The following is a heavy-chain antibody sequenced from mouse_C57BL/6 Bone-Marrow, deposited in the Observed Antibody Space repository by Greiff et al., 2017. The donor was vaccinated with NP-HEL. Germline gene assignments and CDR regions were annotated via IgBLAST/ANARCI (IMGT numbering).Heavy chain of an antibody. J-gene: IGHJ2*01. D-gene: IGHD4-1*01. CDR1: GFTFSSYA. CDR2: ISDGGSYT. CDR3: AREDNWDVY. Sequence: EVQLVESGGGLVKPGGSLKLSCAASGFTFSSYAMSWVRQTPEKRLEWVATISDGGSYTYYPDNVTGRFTISRDNAKNNLYLQMSHLKSEDTAMYYCAREDNWDVYWGQGTTLTVSS. V-gene: IGHV5-4*01.